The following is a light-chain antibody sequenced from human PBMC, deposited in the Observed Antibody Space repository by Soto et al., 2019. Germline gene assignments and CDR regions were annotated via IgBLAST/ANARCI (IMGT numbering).Light chain of an antibody. Sequence: DIQMTQSPSSLSASVGDRVIFSCRASQNITTYLNWYQQKPGKGPRLLIYGASTLQSGVPYRFRGSGSGTVFSLAISSLQREDCATYNCQQSDNTRTFGPGTRVDF. CDR1: QNITTY. J-gene: IGKJ3*01. V-gene: IGKV1-39*01. CDR3: QQSDNTRT. CDR2: GAS.